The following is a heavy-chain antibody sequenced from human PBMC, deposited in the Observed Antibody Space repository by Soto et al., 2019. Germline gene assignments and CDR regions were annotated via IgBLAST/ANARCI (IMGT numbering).Heavy chain of an antibody. CDR1: GFTFSTFS. CDR2: ISYDGSEK. D-gene: IGHD1-26*01. Sequence: QVQLVESGGGVVQPGRSLRLSCATSGFTFSTFSMHWVRQAPSKGLEWVAHISYDGSEKDYADSVKGRFTISRDNSDNTLFLQMNSLTSEDTGVYYCARGPESGDFWGQGTLVTVPS. CDR3: ARGPESGDF. V-gene: IGHV3-30*04. J-gene: IGHJ4*02.